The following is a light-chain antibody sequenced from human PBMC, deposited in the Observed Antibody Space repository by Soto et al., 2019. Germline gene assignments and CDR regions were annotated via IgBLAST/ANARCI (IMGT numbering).Light chain of an antibody. CDR2: SAS. CDR3: QKVKDWPTT. Sequence: IVLTQSPATLSVSPGERATLSCWASQTLDSMVAWYQQKSGQAPRLLIYSASARATGVPARFSGYGSGTDFTPSLFSLQFEDLGVYYCQKVKDWPTTFGQGNKVEV. V-gene: IGKV3-15*01. CDR1: QTLDSM. J-gene: IGKJ1*01.